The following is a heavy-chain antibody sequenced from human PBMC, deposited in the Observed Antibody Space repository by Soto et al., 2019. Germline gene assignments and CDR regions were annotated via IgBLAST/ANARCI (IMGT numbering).Heavy chain of an antibody. CDR3: ARHGRGGDRYCRSNSCPGMDV. V-gene: IGHV5-51*01. Sequence: GESLKISCKGSGYSFTSYWIGWVRQMPGKGLEWMGIIYPGDSDTRYSPSFQGQVTISADKSISTAYLQWSSLKASDTAMYYCARHGRGGDRYCRSNSCPGMDVWGQGTTVTVSS. D-gene: IGHD2-2*01. CDR1: GYSFTSYW. J-gene: IGHJ6*02. CDR2: IYPGDSDT.